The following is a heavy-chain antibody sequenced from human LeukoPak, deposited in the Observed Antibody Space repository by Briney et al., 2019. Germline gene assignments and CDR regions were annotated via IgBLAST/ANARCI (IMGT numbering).Heavy chain of an antibody. V-gene: IGHV1-69*13. J-gene: IGHJ4*02. D-gene: IGHD3-9*01. CDR3: AREPADYDILTEGVY. CDR2: IIPIFGTA. CDR1: GGTFSSYA. Sequence: EASVKVSCKASGGTFSSYAISWVRQAPGQGLEWMGGIIPIFGTANYAQKFQGRVTITADESTSTAYMELSSLRSEDTAVYYCAREPADYDILTEGVYWGQGTLVTVSS.